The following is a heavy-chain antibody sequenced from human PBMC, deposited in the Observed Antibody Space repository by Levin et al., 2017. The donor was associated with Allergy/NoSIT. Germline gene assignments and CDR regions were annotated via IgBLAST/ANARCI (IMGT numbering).Heavy chain of an antibody. CDR2: IKQDGSEK. J-gene: IGHJ4*02. D-gene: IGHD3-9*01. CDR1: GFTFSSFW. Sequence: GGSLRLSCAGSGFTFSSFWMSWVRQAPGKGLEWVANIKQDGSEKYYVDSVKGRFTISRDNAKNSLYLQMNSLRAEDTAVYYCARINYDILSGYFLGDHWGQGTLVTVSS. V-gene: IGHV3-7*04. CDR3: ARINYDILSGYFLGDH.